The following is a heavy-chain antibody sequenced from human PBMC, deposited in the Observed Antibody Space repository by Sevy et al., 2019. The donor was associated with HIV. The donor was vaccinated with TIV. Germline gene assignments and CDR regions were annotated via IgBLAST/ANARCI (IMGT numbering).Heavy chain of an antibody. CDR3: ARDLNYYDSSGYLVDAFDI. CDR1: GFTFSSYW. Sequence: GGSLRLSCAASGFTFSSYWMSWVRQAPGKGLEWVANIKQDGSEKYYVDSGKGRFTISRDNAKTSLYLQMNSLRAEDTAVYYCARDLNYYDSSGYLVDAFDIWGQGTMVTVSS. J-gene: IGHJ3*02. D-gene: IGHD3-22*01. CDR2: IKQDGSEK. V-gene: IGHV3-7*01.